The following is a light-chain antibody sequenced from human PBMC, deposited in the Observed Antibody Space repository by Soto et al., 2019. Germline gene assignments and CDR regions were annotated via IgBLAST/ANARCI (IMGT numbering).Light chain of an antibody. CDR3: QQYKDWPPVT. Sequence: EIVLTQSPATLSVSPGERVTLSCRASESVSSSLAWYQHKPGQPPRLLIYGASTRATDIPARFGGSGSWTQFTLTISSLQSEDFAVYYCQQYKDWPPVTFGPGTKVEIK. CDR1: ESVSSS. CDR2: GAS. J-gene: IGKJ3*01. V-gene: IGKV3-15*01.